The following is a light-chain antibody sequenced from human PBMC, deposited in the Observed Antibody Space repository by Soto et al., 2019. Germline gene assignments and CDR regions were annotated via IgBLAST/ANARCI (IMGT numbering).Light chain of an antibody. CDR3: QQYGSSSWT. V-gene: IGKV3-20*01. CDR2: GAS. Sequence: VMTQSPGTLSLSPGERATLSCRASQSVSSSYLAWYQQKPGQAPRLLIYGASSRATGIPDRFSGSGSGTDFTLTISRLEPEDFAVYYCQQYGSSSWTFGQGTKVDIK. J-gene: IGKJ1*01. CDR1: QSVSSSY.